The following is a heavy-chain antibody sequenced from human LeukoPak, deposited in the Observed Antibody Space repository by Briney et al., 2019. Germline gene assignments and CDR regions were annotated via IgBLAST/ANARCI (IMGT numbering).Heavy chain of an antibody. D-gene: IGHD3-10*02. V-gene: IGHV4-61*02. CDR3: ARSTGSTMFIDY. Sequence: SETLSLTCTVSGGSISSGTYYWSWIRQPAGKGLEWIGRVYTSGSTNYNPSLKSRVTISVDTSKNQFSLNLSSVTAADTAVYYCARSTGSTMFIDYWGQGTLVTVSS. CDR2: VYTSGST. CDR1: GGSISSGTYY. J-gene: IGHJ4*02.